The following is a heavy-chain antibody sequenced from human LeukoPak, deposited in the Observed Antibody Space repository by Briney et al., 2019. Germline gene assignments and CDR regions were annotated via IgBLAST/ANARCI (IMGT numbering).Heavy chain of an antibody. V-gene: IGHV4-61*05. CDR1: GGSISSRSYY. CDR3: ARRTLCCGERFDP. J-gene: IGHJ5*02. Sequence: PSETLSLTCTVSGGSISSRSYYWGWIRQPPGKGLEWIGYIYSSGSTNYNPSPKSRVIISVDTSKNQFSLKLSSVTAADTAVYYCARRTLCCGERFDPWGQGTLVTVSS. CDR2: IYSSGST. D-gene: IGHD3-16*01.